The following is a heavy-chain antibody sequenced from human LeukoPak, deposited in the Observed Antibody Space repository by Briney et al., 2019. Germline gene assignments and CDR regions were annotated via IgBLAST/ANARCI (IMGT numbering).Heavy chain of an antibody. D-gene: IGHD2-8*01. CDR1: GGSVSSSKYL. V-gene: IGHV4-39*07. CDR2: ISYSGNT. J-gene: IGHJ1*01. Sequence: SETLSLTCAVSGGSVSSSKYLWGWIRQPPGKELEWIGCISYSGNTDYNPSLKSRVTLSVDTSKNQFSLKLTSVTAADSAVYYCAGLGVMVLVYQSESWGQGTPVTVSS. CDR3: AGLGVMVLVYQSES.